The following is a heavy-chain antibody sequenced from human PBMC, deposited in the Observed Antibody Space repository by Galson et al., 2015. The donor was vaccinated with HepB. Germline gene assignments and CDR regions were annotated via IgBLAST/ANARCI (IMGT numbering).Heavy chain of an antibody. V-gene: IGHV3-21*04. CDR3: AKHNGYNFEESFQH. Sequence: SLRLSCAASGFMFSDYGMNWVRQAPGKGLEWVSSISSSSSYNFYADSVKGRFTISRDNADNSLYLQMNSLRVDDTAVYYCAKHNGYNFEESFQHWGQGARVTVS. J-gene: IGHJ1*01. CDR1: GFMFSDYG. CDR2: ISSSSSYN. D-gene: IGHD3-22*01.